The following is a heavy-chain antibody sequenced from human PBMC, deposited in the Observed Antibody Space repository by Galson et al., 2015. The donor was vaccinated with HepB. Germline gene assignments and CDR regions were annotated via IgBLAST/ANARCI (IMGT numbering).Heavy chain of an antibody. D-gene: IGHD3-22*01. CDR1: GFTVSANY. CDR2: IYSGGGT. V-gene: IGHV3-53*01. J-gene: IGHJ4*02. Sequence: SLRLSCAASGFTVSANYMNWVRQAPGKGLEWVSLIYSGGGTYYADSVKGRFSISRDSSKNTLYLQMNSLRAEDTAVYYCAGGGYYYDNSGYYYHDYWGQGTLVTVSS. CDR3: AGGGYYYDNSGYYYHDY.